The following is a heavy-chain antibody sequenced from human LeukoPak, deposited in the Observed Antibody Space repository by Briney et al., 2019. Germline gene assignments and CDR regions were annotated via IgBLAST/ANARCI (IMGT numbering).Heavy chain of an antibody. CDR3: AKGSSSSSGRPDC. D-gene: IGHD6-6*01. CDR2: ISGSGGNT. Sequence: GGSLRLSCAASGFTFSNYAMTWVRQAPGKGLEWVSSISGSGGNTDYADSVKGRFTISRVSSKNTLYLQLNSLRAEDTAVYYCAKGSSSSSGRPDCWGQGTLVTVSS. V-gene: IGHV3-23*01. J-gene: IGHJ4*02. CDR1: GFTFSNYA.